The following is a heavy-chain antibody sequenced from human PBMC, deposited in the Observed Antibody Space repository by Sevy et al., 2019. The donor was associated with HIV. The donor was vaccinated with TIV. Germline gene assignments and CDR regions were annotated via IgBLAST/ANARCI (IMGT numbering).Heavy chain of an antibody. CDR1: GYTLTSHY. D-gene: IGHD6-13*01. CDR3: ASLAAASGLDYMDV. CDR2: SNPSGGYT. Sequence: ASVKVSCKASGYTLTSHYMHWVRQAPGQGLEWMGISNPSGGYTRYAQTFQGRVIMTRDTSTSTAYMELSSLRSDDTAVYYCASLAAASGLDYMDVWGKGTTVTVSS. J-gene: IGHJ6*03. V-gene: IGHV1-46*01.